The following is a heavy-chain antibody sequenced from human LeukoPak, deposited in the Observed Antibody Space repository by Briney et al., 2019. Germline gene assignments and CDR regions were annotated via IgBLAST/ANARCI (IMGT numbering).Heavy chain of an antibody. CDR1: GFTFSGSA. D-gene: IGHD1-26*01. Sequence: GGSLRLSCAASGFTFSGSAMHWVRQASGKGLEWVGRIRSKANSYATAYAASVKGRFTISRDDSKNTAYLQMNSLKTEDTAVYYCTPSIVGATYPDYWDQGTLVTVSS. CDR3: TPSIVGATYPDY. CDR2: IRSKANSYAT. J-gene: IGHJ4*02. V-gene: IGHV3-73*01.